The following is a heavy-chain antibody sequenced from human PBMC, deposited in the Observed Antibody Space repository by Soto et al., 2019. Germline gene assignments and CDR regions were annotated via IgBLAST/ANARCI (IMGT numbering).Heavy chain of an antibody. V-gene: IGHV3-53*02. CDR2: IYSGGST. J-gene: IGHJ6*02. CDR1: GFTVSSNY. CDR3: ATNRDAGFGELERYYYYGMDV. Sequence: EVQLVETGGGLIQPGGSLRLSCAASGFTVSSNYMSWVRQAPGKGLEWVSVIYSGGSTYYADSVKGRFTISRDNSKNTLYLQMNSLRAEDTAVYYCATNRDAGFGELERYYYYGMDVWGQGTTVTVSS. D-gene: IGHD3-10*01.